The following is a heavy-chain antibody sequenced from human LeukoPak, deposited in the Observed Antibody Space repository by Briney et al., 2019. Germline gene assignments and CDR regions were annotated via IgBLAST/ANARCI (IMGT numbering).Heavy chain of an antibody. J-gene: IGHJ5*02. V-gene: IGHV4-4*07. CDR1: GGSISSYY. Sequence: SETLSLTCTVSGGSISSYYWSWIRQPAGKGLEWIGRIYTSGSTNYNPSLKSRVTMSIDTSKNQFSLKLSSVTAADTAVYYCARDGCSTSCKYNWFDPWGQGTLVTVSS. CDR3: ARDGCSTSCKYNWFDP. CDR2: IYTSGST. D-gene: IGHD2-2*01.